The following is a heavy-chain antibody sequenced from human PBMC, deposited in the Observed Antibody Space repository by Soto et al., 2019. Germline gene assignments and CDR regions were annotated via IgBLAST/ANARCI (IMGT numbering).Heavy chain of an antibody. CDR1: GFTFSSYS. CDR3: ATELPTVTKGMGY. CDR2: ISYDGSNE. J-gene: IGHJ4*02. Sequence: QVQLVESGGGVVQPGRSLRLSCAASGFTFSSYSMHWVRQAPGKGLAWVAVISYDGSNEYYAGSVKGRFTISRDNSKNTVYLQMNSLRVEATAMYYCATELPTVTKGMGYWGQGTLVTVSS. D-gene: IGHD4-17*01. V-gene: IGHV3-30-3*01.